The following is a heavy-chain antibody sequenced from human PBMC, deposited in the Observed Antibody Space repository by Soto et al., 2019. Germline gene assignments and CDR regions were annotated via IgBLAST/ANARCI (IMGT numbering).Heavy chain of an antibody. CDR1: GYTFTSYG. Sequence: ASLKVSCKASGYTFTSYGISWVRQAPGQGLEWMGWISAYNGNTNYAQKLQGRVTMTTDTSTSTAYMELRSLRSDDTAVYYCAREGELRGPYGMDVWGQGTTVTVSS. J-gene: IGHJ6*02. CDR2: ISAYNGNT. D-gene: IGHD1-7*01. CDR3: AREGELRGPYGMDV. V-gene: IGHV1-18*01.